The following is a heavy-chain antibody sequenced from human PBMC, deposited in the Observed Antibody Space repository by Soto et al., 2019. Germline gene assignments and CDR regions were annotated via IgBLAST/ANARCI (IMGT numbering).Heavy chain of an antibody. CDR2: IYYSGST. V-gene: IGHV4-59*06. Sequence: PSETLSLTCTVSGGSISSYYWSWIRQPPGKGLEWIGYIYYSGSTYYNPSLKSRVTISVDTSKNQFSLKLSSVTAADTAVYYCASCGGSCPGFDYWGQRTLVTVSS. CDR3: ASCGGSCPGFDY. D-gene: IGHD2-15*01. J-gene: IGHJ4*02. CDR1: GGSISSYY.